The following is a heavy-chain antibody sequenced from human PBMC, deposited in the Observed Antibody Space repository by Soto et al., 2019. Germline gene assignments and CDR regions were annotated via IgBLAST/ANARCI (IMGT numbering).Heavy chain of an antibody. J-gene: IGHJ6*02. CDR2: IIPILGIA. V-gene: IGHV1-69*02. CDR1: GGTFSSYT. Sequence: QVQLVQSGAEVKKPGSSVKVSCKASGGTFSSYTISWVRQAPGQGLEWMGRIIPILGIANYAQKFQGRVKITADKSTSTAYMELSSLRSEDTAVYYCASPGGSTSSNRVYYYYGMDVWGQGTTVTVSS. D-gene: IGHD2-2*01. CDR3: ASPGGSTSSNRVYYYYGMDV.